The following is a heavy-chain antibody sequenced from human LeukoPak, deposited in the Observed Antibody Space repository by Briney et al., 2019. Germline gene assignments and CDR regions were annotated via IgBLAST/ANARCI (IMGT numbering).Heavy chain of an antibody. J-gene: IGHJ6*03. CDR3: ASSSIAAAGSGYYMDV. Sequence: SETLSLTCTVSGGSISSGSYYWSWIRQPAGKGLEWIGRIYTSGSTNYNPSLKSRVTISVDTSKNQFSLKLSSVTAADTAVYYCASSSIAAAGSGYYMDVWGKGTTVTVSS. D-gene: IGHD6-13*01. CDR2: IYTSGST. V-gene: IGHV4-61*02. CDR1: GGSISSGSYY.